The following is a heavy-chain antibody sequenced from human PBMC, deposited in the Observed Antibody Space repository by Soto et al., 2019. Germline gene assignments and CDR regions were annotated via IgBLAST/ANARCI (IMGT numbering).Heavy chain of an antibody. V-gene: IGHV3-23*01. CDR2: ISNSGAST. CDR1: GFTFSVYA. CDR3: GVGNWFDP. Sequence: GGSLRLSCAASGFTFSVYAMSWVRQSPGKGLEWVSGISNSGASTYYADSVKGRFTISRDNSKKTVYLQMNSLRAEDTALYYCGVGNWFDPWGQGTLVTVSS. J-gene: IGHJ5*02.